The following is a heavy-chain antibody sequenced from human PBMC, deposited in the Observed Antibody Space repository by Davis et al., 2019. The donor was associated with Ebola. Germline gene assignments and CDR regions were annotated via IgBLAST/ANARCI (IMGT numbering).Heavy chain of an antibody. V-gene: IGHV3-23*01. CDR1: GFTFSSYA. CDR2: ISGSGGTT. CDR3: AKSGLSFGVVKYHYGMDV. Sequence: PGGSLRLSCAASGFTFSSYAMTWVRQAPGKGLEWVSAISGSGGTTYYADSVKGRFTISRDNSKKTLYLQMNSLRAEDTAVYYCAKSGLSFGVVKYHYGMDVWGKGTTVTVPS. J-gene: IGHJ6*04. D-gene: IGHD3-3*01.